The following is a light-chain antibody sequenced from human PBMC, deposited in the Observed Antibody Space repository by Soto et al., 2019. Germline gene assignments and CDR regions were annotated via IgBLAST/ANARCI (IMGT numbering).Light chain of an antibody. V-gene: IGLV2-8*01. J-gene: IGLJ2*01. CDR3: SSYAGNLVV. Sequence: ALTQPPSASGSPGQSVTISCTGTSSDVGGYNYVSWYQQHPGKAPKLMIYEVSKRPSGVPDRFSGSKSGNTASLTVSGLQAEDEADYYCSSYAGNLVVFGGGTKLTVL. CDR1: SSDVGGYNY. CDR2: EVS.